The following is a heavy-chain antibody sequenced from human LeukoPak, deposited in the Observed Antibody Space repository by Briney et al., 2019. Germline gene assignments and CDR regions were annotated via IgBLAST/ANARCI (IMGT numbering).Heavy chain of an antibody. Sequence: PGGSLRLSCAVSGFTVSNSYMSWVRQAPGKGLEWVSLMYSGNKTSYADSVKGRFTISRDNFKNTFYLQMNSLRAEDTAVYYCARDGGSRGYTYGQGAFDIWGQGTMVTVSS. CDR3: ARDGGSRGYTYGQGAFDI. CDR1: GFTVSNSY. J-gene: IGHJ3*02. D-gene: IGHD5-18*01. CDR2: MYSGNKT. V-gene: IGHV3-53*01.